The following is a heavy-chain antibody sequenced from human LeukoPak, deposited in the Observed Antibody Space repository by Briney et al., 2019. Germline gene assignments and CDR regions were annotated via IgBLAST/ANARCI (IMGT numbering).Heavy chain of an antibody. V-gene: IGHV4-34*01. J-gene: IGHJ4*02. CDR2: INHSGCT. CDR3: ASRLRHLLGY. D-gene: IGHD3-16*01. Sequence: SETLSLTCAVYGGSLSGYYWSWIRQPPGKGLEWIGEINHSGCTNYNPSLKSRVTISVDTSKNQFSLKLSSVTVADTAVYYCASRLRHLLGYWGQGNLVTVSS. CDR1: GGSLSGYY.